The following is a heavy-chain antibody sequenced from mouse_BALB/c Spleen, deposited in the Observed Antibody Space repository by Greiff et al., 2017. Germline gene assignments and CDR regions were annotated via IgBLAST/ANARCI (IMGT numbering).Heavy chain of an antibody. D-gene: IGHD4-1*01. CDR2: ISNLAYSI. V-gene: IGHV5-15*02. CDR1: GFTFSDYG. J-gene: IGHJ4*01. CDR3: ARDAGTRAMDY. Sequence: DVQLVESGGGLVQPGGSRKLSCAASGFTFSDYGMAWVRQAPGKGPEWVAFISNLAYSIYYADTVTGRFTISRENAKNTLYLEMSSLRSEDTAMYYCARDAGTRAMDYWGQGTSVTVSS.